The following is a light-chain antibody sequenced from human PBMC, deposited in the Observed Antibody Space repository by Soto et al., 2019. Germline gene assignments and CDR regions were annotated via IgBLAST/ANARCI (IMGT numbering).Light chain of an antibody. CDR3: ATWDDSRRV. CDR2: RND. CDR1: SSNIGDNY. J-gene: IGLJ2*01. Sequence: QSVLTQPPSASGTPGQRVIISCSGSSSNIGDNYVYWYQQFPGTAPKLLIYRNDQRPSGVPDRFSGTKSGTSASLAISGLRFEDEADYYCATWDDSRRVFGGGTKLTVL. V-gene: IGLV1-47*01.